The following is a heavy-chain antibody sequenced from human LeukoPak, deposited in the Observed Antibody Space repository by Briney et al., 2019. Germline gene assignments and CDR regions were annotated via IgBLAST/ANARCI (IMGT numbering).Heavy chain of an antibody. V-gene: IGHV3-33*06. CDR1: GFIFSSYG. J-gene: IGHJ4*02. D-gene: IGHD3-3*01. CDR2: IWYDGTNK. CDR3: AKDSIFGVVIITYFDY. Sequence: GGSLRLSCVASGFIFSSYGMHWVRQAPGKGLEWVAVIWYDGTNKYYGDSVKGRFTISRDNSKNTLYLQMNSLRAEDTAVYYCAKDSIFGVVIITYFDYWGQGTLVTVSS.